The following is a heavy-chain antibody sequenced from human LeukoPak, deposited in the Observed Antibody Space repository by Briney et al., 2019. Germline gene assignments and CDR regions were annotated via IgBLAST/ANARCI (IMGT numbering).Heavy chain of an antibody. J-gene: IGHJ4*02. Sequence: SETLSLTCAVYGGSFSGYYWSWIRQPPGKGLEWIGEINHSGSTNYNPSLKSRVTISVDTSKNQFSLKLSSVTAADTAVYYCASEGNVNYTPSPNHYWGQGTLVTVSS. CDR2: INHSGST. CDR3: ASEGNVNYTPSPNHY. V-gene: IGHV4-34*01. CDR1: GGSFSGYY. D-gene: IGHD3-3*01.